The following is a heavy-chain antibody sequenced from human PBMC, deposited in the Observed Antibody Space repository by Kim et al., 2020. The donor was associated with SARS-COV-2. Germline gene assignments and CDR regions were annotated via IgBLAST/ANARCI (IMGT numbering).Heavy chain of an antibody. J-gene: IGHJ5*02. CDR2: IYYSGST. Sequence: SETLSLTCTVSGGSISSYYWSWIRQPPGKGLEWIGYIYYSGSTNYNPSLKSRVTISVDTSKNQISLKLSSVTAADTAVYYCARSSGWYGMFDTWGQGTLVTVSS. CDR3: ARSSGWYGMFDT. D-gene: IGHD6-19*01. CDR1: GGSISSYY. V-gene: IGHV4-59*13.